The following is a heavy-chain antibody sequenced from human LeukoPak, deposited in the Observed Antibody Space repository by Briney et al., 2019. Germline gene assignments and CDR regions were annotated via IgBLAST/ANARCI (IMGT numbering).Heavy chain of an antibody. Sequence: GGSLRLSCAASGFTFSTYAMSWVRQIPGKGLEWVSVISGSGADTFYADSVKGRFTISRDNSKNTLYLQMNSLRVEDTAVYYCAKGRALVGGTTRSYDYWGQGTLVTVSS. CDR3: AKGRALVGGTTRSYDY. CDR2: ISGSGADT. D-gene: IGHD1-26*01. CDR1: GFTFSTYA. V-gene: IGHV3-23*01. J-gene: IGHJ4*02.